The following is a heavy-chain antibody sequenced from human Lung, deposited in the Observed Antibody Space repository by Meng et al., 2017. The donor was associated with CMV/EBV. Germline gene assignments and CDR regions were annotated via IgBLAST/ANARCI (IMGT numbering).Heavy chain of an antibody. CDR2: TKSKVDGETR. CDR3: TTDRPRSGGKTHDF. Sequence: DVQLVESXXGXVXXGGXLIISGRGSGTGFIFSDLWINWVRQAPGKGLEWVGRTKSKVDGETRDYAAAVRGRFAISRDDSKNTLYLHMNSLKTEDTAVYYCTTDRPRSGGKTHDFWGQGTLVTVSS. D-gene: IGHD4-23*01. J-gene: IGHJ4*02. CDR1: GTGFIFSDLW. V-gene: IGHV3-15*01.